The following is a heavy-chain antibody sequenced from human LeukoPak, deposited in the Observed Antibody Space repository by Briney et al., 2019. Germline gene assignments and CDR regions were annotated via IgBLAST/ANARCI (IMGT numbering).Heavy chain of an antibody. CDR3: ARGIYYYDSNGYHPFDY. J-gene: IGHJ4*02. V-gene: IGHV3-66*02. CDR2: IYSDAST. D-gene: IGHD3-22*01. CDR1: GFTVSSNY. Sequence: GGSLRLSCAASGFTVSSNYMSWVRQAPGKGLEWVSVIYSDASTYYADSVKGRFTIYRDNSKKTLYLQMNSLRAEDTAVYYCARGIYYYDSNGYHPFDYWGQGTLVTVSS.